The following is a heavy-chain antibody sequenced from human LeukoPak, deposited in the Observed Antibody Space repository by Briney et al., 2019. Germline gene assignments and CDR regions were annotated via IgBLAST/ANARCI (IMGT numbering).Heavy chain of an antibody. Sequence: GASVKVSCKAGLWRLTGYYMHWVRQAPGQGLAWMGWISPFNGQTNYAQNLQDRDTMTADTTTSTASMELRGLRSDDTGVYYCARVWDYSPRGRFDDWGQGTRVIVS. V-gene: IGHV1-18*04. J-gene: IGHJ4*02. CDR1: LWRLTGYY. CDR3: ARVWDYSPRGRFDD. D-gene: IGHD4-11*01. CDR2: ISPFNGQT.